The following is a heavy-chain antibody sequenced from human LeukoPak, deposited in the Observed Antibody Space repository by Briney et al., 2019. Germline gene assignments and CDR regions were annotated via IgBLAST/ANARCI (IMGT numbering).Heavy chain of an antibody. Sequence: SETLSLTCTVSGGSISSGGYCWSWIRQHPGKGLEWIGYIYYSGSTYYNPSLKSRVTISVDTSKNQFSLKLSSVTAADTAEYYCATDSTLKDIVVVPAALDYWGQGTLVTVSS. CDR1: GGSISSGGYC. J-gene: IGHJ4*02. CDR2: IYYSGST. CDR3: ATDSTLKDIVVVPAALDY. D-gene: IGHD2-2*01. V-gene: IGHV4-31*03.